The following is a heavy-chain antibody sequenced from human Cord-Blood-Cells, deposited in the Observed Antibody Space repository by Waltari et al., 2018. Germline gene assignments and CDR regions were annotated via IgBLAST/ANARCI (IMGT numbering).Heavy chain of an antibody. V-gene: IGHV1-58*01. J-gene: IGHJ6*03. CDR1: GFTFTSSA. D-gene: IGHD1-1*01. CDR2: IVVGSGNT. Sequence: QMQLVQSGPEVKKPGTSVKVSCKASGFTFTSSAVQWVRQARGQRLEWIGWIVVGSGNTNYAQKFQERVTITRDMSTSTAYMELSSLRSEDTAVYYCAAGLENLGLTYYYYMDVWGKGTTVTVSS. CDR3: AAGLENLGLTYYYYMDV.